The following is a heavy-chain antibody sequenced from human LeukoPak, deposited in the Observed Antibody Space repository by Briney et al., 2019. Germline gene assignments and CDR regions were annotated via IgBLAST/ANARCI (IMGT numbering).Heavy chain of an antibody. D-gene: IGHD3-22*01. CDR2: ISSSGSTI. CDR1: GFTFSDYY. Sequence: GGSLRLSCAASGFTFSDYYMSWIRQAPGKGLEWVPYISSSGSTIYYADSVKGRFTISRDNAKNSLYLQMNSLRAEDTAVYYCARDPPYYYDSSGYIDYWGQGTLVTVSS. V-gene: IGHV3-11*01. J-gene: IGHJ4*02. CDR3: ARDPPYYYDSSGYIDY.